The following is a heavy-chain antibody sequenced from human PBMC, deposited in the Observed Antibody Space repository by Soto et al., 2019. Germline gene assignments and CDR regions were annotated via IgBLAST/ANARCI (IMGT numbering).Heavy chain of an antibody. CDR2: IVPIFDTT. D-gene: IGHD2-2*01. V-gene: IGHV1-69*01. J-gene: IGHJ6*02. CDR3: ATAVGYIVVVPAAKDLPYYYYGMDV. Sequence: QVQLVQSGAEVKKPGSSVKVSCRASGGTFSSYAISWVRQAPGQGLEWMGGIVPIFDTTNYAQKFQGRVTITADESTRTAYMELSSLTSEDTAVYYCATAVGYIVVVPAAKDLPYYYYGMDVWGQGTTVTVSS. CDR1: GGTFSSYA.